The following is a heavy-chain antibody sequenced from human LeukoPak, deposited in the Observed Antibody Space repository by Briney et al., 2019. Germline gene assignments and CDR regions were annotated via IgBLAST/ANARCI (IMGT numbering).Heavy chain of an antibody. Sequence: PSETLSLTCAVYGGSFSGYYWSWIRQPPGKGLEWIGEINHSGSTNYNPSLKSRVTISVDTSKNQFSLKLSSVTAADTAVYYCARGTLRSSGSYYIAAYYFDYWGQETLVTVSS. J-gene: IGHJ4*02. CDR3: ARGTLRSSGSYYIAAYYFDY. V-gene: IGHV4-34*01. CDR1: GGSFSGYY. D-gene: IGHD3-10*01. CDR2: INHSGST.